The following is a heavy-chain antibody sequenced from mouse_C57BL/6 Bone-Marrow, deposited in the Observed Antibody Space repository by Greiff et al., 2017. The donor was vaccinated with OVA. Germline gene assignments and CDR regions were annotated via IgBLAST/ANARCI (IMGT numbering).Heavy chain of an antibody. V-gene: IGHV14-4*01. D-gene: IGHD1-1*01. Sequence: VQLQQSGAELVRPGASVKLSCTASGFNIKDDYMHWVKQRPEQGLEWIGWIDPENGDTEYASKFQGKATITADTSSNTAYLQLSSLTSEDTAVYYCTLIYYYGFFDYWGQGTTLTVSS. CDR3: TLIYYYGFFDY. J-gene: IGHJ2*01. CDR1: GFNIKDDY. CDR2: IDPENGDT.